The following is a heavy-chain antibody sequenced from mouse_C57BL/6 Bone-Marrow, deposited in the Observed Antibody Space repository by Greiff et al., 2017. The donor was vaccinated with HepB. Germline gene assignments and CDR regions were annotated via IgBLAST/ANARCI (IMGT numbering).Heavy chain of an antibody. Sequence: DVKLVESGGGLVQPGGSLKLSCAASGFTFSDYYMYWVRQTPEKRLEWVAYISNGGGSTYYPDTVKGRFTISRDNAKNTLYLQMSRLKSEDTAMYYCARQGITTVVTHYYAMDYWGQGTSVTVSS. CDR1: GFTFSDYY. V-gene: IGHV5-12*01. D-gene: IGHD1-1*01. CDR2: ISNGGGST. CDR3: ARQGITTVVTHYYAMDY. J-gene: IGHJ4*01.